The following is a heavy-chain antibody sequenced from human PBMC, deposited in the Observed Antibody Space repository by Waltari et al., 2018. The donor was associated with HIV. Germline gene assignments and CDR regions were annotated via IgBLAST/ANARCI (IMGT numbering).Heavy chain of an antibody. CDR2: IYTSGST. J-gene: IGHJ4*02. Sequence: QVQLQESGPGLVKPSQTLSLTCTVSGGSISSGSYYWSWIRQPAGKGLEWIGRIYTSGSTNYNPSLKSRVTISVDTSKNQFSLKLSSVTAADTAVYYCARLPYSGSYYFDYWGQGTLVTV. V-gene: IGHV4-61*02. CDR3: ARLPYSGSYYFDY. CDR1: GGSISSGSYY. D-gene: IGHD1-26*01.